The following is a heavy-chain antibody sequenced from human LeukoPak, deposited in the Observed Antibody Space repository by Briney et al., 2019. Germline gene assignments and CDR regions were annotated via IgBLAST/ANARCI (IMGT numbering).Heavy chain of an antibody. CDR2: FDPEEAKM. CDR3: TTRSGDFWSGFVN. D-gene: IGHD3-3*01. Sequence: ASVTVSCKVSGNSLSDLSIQWVRHAPGKGLECMGGFDPEEAKMVYAQNFQGRVTMTEDTSTQTAYMELSGLTSDDTAVYYCTTRSGDFWSGFVNWGQGSLVTVSS. J-gene: IGHJ4*02. V-gene: IGHV1-24*01. CDR1: GNSLSDLS.